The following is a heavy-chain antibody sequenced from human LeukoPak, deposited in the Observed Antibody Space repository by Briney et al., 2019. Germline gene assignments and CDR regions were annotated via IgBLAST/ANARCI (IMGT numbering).Heavy chain of an antibody. J-gene: IGHJ4*02. D-gene: IGHD1-26*01. CDR2: ISGTSTTI. CDR3: VRGSGSYWPPFDY. V-gene: IGHV3-48*01. CDR1: GFTFSSYS. Sequence: GGSLRLSCAASGFTFSSYSMNWVRQAPGRGLEWVSYISGTSTTIYYADSVKGRFTISRDTAKNSLYLQMTSLRAEDTAVYYCVRGSGSYWPPFDYWGQGTLVTVSS.